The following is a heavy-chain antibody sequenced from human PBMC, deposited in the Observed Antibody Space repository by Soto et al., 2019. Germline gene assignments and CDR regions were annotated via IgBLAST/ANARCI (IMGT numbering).Heavy chain of an antibody. CDR3: ARGYDFWSGYYYPYGMDV. V-gene: IGHV3-30-3*01. D-gene: IGHD3-3*01. Sequence: QVQLVESGGGVVQPGRSLRLSCAASGFTFSSYAMHWVRQAPGKGLEWVAVISYDGSNKNHADTVKGRFTISRDNSKNPRYLQMNSLRAEDTAVYYCARGYDFWSGYYYPYGMDVWGQGTTVTVSS. CDR1: GFTFSSYA. CDR2: ISYDGSNK. J-gene: IGHJ6*02.